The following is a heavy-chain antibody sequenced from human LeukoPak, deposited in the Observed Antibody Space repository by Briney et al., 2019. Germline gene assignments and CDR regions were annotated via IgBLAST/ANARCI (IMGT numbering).Heavy chain of an antibody. D-gene: IGHD2-21*02. CDR3: ARGNYYCGGDCYTAEYFQH. Sequence: GSLRLSCAASGFTFSDYYMSWIRQAPGKGLEWVSSISSTGNYIYYADSVKGRFTISRDNAKNSLYLQMDSLRAEDTAVYYCARGNYYCGGDCYTAEYFQHWGQGTLVTVSS. CDR1: GFTFSDYY. CDR2: ISSTGNYI. V-gene: IGHV3-11*04. J-gene: IGHJ1*01.